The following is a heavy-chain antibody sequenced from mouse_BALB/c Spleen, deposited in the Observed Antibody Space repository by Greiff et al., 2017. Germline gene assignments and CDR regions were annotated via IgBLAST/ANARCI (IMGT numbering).Heavy chain of an antibody. CDR2: IWAGGST. D-gene: IGHD2-1*01. J-gene: IGHJ4*01. CDR3: ARYGNFRMDY. CDR1: GFSLTSYG. Sequence: VKLLESGPGLVAPSQSLSITCTVSGFSLTSYGVHWVRQPPGKGLEWLGVIWAGGSTNYNSALMSRLSISKDNSKSQVFLKMNSLQTDDTAMYYCARYGNFRMDYWGQGTSVTVSS. V-gene: IGHV2-9*02.